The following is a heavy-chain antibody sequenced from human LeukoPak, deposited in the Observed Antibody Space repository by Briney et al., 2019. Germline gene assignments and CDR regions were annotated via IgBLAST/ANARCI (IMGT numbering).Heavy chain of an antibody. CDR3: VSGIVGGHYYYYGMDV. Sequence: SVKVSCKASGGTFSSYAISWVRQAPGQGLEWMGGIIPIFGTANYAQKFQGRVTITADESTSTAYMELSSLRSEDTAVYYCVSGIVGGHYYYYGMDVWGQGTTVTVSS. CDR2: IIPIFGTA. CDR1: GGTFSSYA. J-gene: IGHJ6*02. V-gene: IGHV1-69*13. D-gene: IGHD1-26*01.